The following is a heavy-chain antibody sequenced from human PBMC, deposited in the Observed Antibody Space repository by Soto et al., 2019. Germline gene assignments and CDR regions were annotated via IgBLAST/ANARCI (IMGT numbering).Heavy chain of an antibody. J-gene: IGHJ6*02. CDR3: ARHYSAMGV. V-gene: IGHV3-53*02. Sequence: EVQLVETGGDLIQPGGSLRLSCAASGFTVSSHSMTWVRQAPGKGLEWISIIYSDNNTDYADSVKGRFSISRDTSKNILYLQMNSLRAEDTAEYYCARHYSAMGVWGQGTTVTVSS. CDR2: IYSDNNT. CDR1: GFTVSSHS.